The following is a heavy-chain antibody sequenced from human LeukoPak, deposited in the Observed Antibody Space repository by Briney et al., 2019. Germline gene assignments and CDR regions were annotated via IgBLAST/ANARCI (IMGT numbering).Heavy chain of an antibody. D-gene: IGHD2-15*01. CDR1: GFTVSNNY. J-gene: IGHJ6*03. CDR2: IYSDART. Sequence: GGSLRLSCAASGFTVSNNYMSWVRQAPGKGLEFVSVIYSDARTYYADSVKGRFTISRDNAKNSLYLQMNSLRAEDTAVYYCARCGGFAGYYYYYMDVWGKGTTVTVSS. CDR3: ARCGGFAGYYYYYMDV. V-gene: IGHV3-53*01.